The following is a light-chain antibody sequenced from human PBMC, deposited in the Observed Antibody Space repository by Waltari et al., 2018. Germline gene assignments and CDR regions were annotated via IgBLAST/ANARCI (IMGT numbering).Light chain of an antibody. J-gene: IGKJ2*01. V-gene: IGKV3-15*01. CDR2: GAS. CDR3: QHYNSWPPEYT. Sequence: EMVMTQSPATLSVSPGETATLSCRASQNIASNLAWYQQKPGQSPRLLIYGASTRASGAPARFSSTGSGTEFTLAISSIQSEDLAVYYCQHYNSWPPEYTFGQGTKLEIK. CDR1: QNIASN.